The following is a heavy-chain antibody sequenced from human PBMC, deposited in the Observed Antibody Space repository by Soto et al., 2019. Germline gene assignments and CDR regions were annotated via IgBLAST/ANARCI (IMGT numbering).Heavy chain of an antibody. CDR2: IYPGDSDT. Sequence: HGESLKISCKGSGYSFTSYWIGWVRQMPGKGLEWMGIIYPGDSDTRYSPSFQGQVTISADKSISTAYLQWSSLKASDTAMYYCARHGLGYCSGGSCQAYYGMDVWGQGTTVTVSS. CDR1: GYSFTSYW. D-gene: IGHD2-15*01. V-gene: IGHV5-51*01. J-gene: IGHJ6*02. CDR3: ARHGLGYCSGGSCQAYYGMDV.